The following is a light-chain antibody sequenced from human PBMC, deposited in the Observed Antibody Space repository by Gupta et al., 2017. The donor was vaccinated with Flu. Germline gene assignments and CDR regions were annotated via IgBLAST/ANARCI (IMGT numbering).Light chain of an antibody. J-gene: IGKJ2*02. CDR3: QHERYLPCT. CDR1: QSCRAHSNNKKY. V-gene: IGKV4-1*01. Sequence: SLGERATINCKSSQSCRAHSNNKKYVSWYQQKPGQAPKLIIYWASTRKSGVPDRFSGRVSGTXFTLTIXSRQAEDVAVYYCQHERYLPCTFGXGTKLEIK. CDR2: WAS.